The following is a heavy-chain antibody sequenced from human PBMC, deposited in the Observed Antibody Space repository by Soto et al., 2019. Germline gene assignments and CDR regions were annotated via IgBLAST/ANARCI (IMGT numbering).Heavy chain of an antibody. CDR1: GFAFSTYW. D-gene: IGHD2-2*01. CDR2: IKQDGSEK. J-gene: IGHJ5*02. CDR3: ARGGTSWSDWFDP. Sequence: EVQLVXXXXGLVQPGGSLRLSCAASGFAFSTYWMTWVRQAPGKGLEWVGNIKQDGSEKYYLDSVRGRFTISRDNAKNSLYLQMNSLRAEDTAVYYCARGGTSWSDWFDPWGQGNLVTVSS. V-gene: IGHV3-7*01.